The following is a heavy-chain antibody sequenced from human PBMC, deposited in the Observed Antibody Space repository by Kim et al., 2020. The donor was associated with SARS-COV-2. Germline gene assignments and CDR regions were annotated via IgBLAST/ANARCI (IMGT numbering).Heavy chain of an antibody. CDR3: TRDYALGTYLTYFDY. D-gene: IGHD3-10*01. V-gene: IGHV1-46*01. Sequence: ASVKVSCKASGYTFTSYYIHWVRQAPGHGLEWMGAVNPKGAGTKFAPKFQGRVTVSTDSSTTTVYMDLTSLTSEDTGVYFCTRDYALGTYLTYFDYWGQGTLVTVSS. J-gene: IGHJ4*02. CDR1: GYTFTSYY. CDR2: VNPKGAGT.